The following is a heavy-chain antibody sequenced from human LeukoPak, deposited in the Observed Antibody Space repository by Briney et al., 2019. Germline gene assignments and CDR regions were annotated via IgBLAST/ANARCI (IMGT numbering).Heavy chain of an antibody. CDR3: ARVNYVSSGWGAPFDH. CDR1: GFTFSSYW. Sequence: GGSLRLSCAASGFTFSSYWMSWVRQAPGKGLEWVANIKQDGSEKYYVDSVKGRFTISRDNAKNSLYLQINSLRAEDTAVYYCARVNYVSSGWGAPFDHWGRGTLVTVSS. V-gene: IGHV3-7*01. D-gene: IGHD1-7*01. J-gene: IGHJ4*02. CDR2: IKQDGSEK.